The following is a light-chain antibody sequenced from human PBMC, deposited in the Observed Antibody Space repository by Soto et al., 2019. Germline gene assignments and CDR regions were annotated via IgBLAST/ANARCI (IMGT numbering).Light chain of an antibody. J-gene: IGKJ4*01. CDR1: QSVSGN. Sequence: EIVMTQSPATLSVSPGERATLSCRASQSVSGNLAWYQQKPGQATRLLIYGASTRTTGIPARFSGSGSGTEFTLTISSLQSEDYAVYYCQQYNNWPPLTFGGGTKVEIK. V-gene: IGKV3-15*01. CDR3: QQYNNWPPLT. CDR2: GAS.